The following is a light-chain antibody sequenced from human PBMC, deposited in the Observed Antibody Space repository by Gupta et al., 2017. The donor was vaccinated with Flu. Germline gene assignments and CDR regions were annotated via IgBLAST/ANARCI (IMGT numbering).Light chain of an antibody. J-gene: IGKJ5*01. CDR2: GSY. V-gene: IGKV3-20*01. CDR1: QSVSRTS. CDR3: QQDGRSPIT. Sequence: GTLFLSPGEGTTLSCRASQSVSRTSLAWYQQRPGQAPRLLIYGSYIRATSIPDRFSGGGFGTDFTLTINRLEPEDFAMYYCQQDGRSPITFGQGTRLEMK.